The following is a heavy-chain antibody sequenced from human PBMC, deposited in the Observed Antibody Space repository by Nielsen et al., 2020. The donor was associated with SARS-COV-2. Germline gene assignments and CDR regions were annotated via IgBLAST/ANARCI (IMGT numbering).Heavy chain of an antibody. Sequence: WIRQPPGKGLEWIGEINHSGSTNYNPSLKSRVTISVDTSKNQSSLKLSSVTAADTAVYYCTSRGDYGDYGELGYYYYYGMDVWGQGTTVTVSS. V-gene: IGHV4-34*01. CDR2: INHSGST. J-gene: IGHJ6*02. CDR3: TSRGDYGDYGELGYYYYYGMDV. D-gene: IGHD4-17*01.